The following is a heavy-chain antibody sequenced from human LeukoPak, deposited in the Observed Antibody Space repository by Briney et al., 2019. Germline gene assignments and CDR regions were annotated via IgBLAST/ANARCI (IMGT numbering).Heavy chain of an antibody. D-gene: IGHD3-10*01. Sequence: PGRSLRLSCAASGFTFSNYGMHWVRQAPGKGLEWVAVIWYDGSNKYYADSVKGRFTISRDNSKNTLYLQMNSLRDEDTAVYYCAAAGGFDYWGQGTLVTVSS. CDR1: GFTFSNYG. J-gene: IGHJ4*02. V-gene: IGHV3-33*01. CDR2: IWYDGSNK. CDR3: AAAGGFDY.